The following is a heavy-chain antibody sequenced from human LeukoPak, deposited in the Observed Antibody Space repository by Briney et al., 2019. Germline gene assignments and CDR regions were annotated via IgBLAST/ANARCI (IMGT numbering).Heavy chain of an antibody. J-gene: IGHJ4*02. D-gene: IGHD3-10*01. CDR2: ISSSGDTI. CDR1: GFPFSDYY. V-gene: IGHV3-11*01. Sequence: GGSLRLSCAASGFPFSDYYMSWIRQAPGKGLEWVSYISSSGDTIYYADSVKGRFTISRDNTKNSVHLQMNSLRAEDTAVYYCARVVHYGSGPAVGWGQGTLVTVSS. CDR3: ARVVHYGSGPAVG.